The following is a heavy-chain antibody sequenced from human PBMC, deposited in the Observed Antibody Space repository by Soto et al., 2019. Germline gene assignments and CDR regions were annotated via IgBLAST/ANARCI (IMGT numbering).Heavy chain of an antibody. J-gene: IGHJ4*02. CDR3: ARAYCSGGSCYHYYFDY. V-gene: IGHV3-23*01. CDR2: ISGSGGST. CDR1: GFTFSSYA. D-gene: IGHD2-15*01. Sequence: GGSLRLSCAASGFTFSSYAMSWVRQAPGKGLEWVSAISGSGGSTYYADSVKGRFTISRDNSKNTLYLQMNSLRAEDTAVYYCARAYCSGGSCYHYYFDYWGQGTRVTVSS.